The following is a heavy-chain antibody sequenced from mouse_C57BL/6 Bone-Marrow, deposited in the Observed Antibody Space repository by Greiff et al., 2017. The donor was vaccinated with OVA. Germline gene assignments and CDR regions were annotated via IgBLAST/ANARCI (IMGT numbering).Heavy chain of an antibody. V-gene: IGHV3-6*01. CDR2: ISYDGSN. CDR3: ARGDYGSSYGFAY. CDR1: GYSITSGYY. Sequence: VQLQQSGPGLVKPSQSLSLTCSVTGYSITSGYYWNWIRQFPGNKLEWMGYISYDGSNNYNPSLKNRISITRDTSKNQFFLKLNSVTTEDTATYYCARGDYGSSYGFAYWGQGTLVTVSA. D-gene: IGHD1-1*01. J-gene: IGHJ3*01.